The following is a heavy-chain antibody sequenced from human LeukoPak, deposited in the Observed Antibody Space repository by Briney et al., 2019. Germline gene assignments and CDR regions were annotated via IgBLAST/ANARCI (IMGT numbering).Heavy chain of an antibody. CDR3: ARRTYSPYYFDY. D-gene: IGHD4-11*01. Sequence: PSETLSLTCTVSGGSISSYYWSWIRQPPGKGLEWVGYIYYRGSTNYNPSLKSRLTISVDTSKNQFSLKLSSVTAADTAVYYCARRTYSPYYFDYWGQGTLVTVSS. J-gene: IGHJ4*02. V-gene: IGHV4-59*01. CDR2: IYYRGST. CDR1: GGSISSYY.